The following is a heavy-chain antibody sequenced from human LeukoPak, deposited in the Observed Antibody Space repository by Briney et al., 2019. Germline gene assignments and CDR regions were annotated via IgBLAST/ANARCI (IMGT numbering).Heavy chain of an antibody. CDR2: ISTGSSFI. J-gene: IGHJ4*02. Sequence: GGSLRLSCAASGFTFTDYGMNWVRQAPGKGLEWVSSISTGSSFINYADSVKGRFTISRDNAKNSLFLQMNSLRAEDTAVYYCATVACSGGSCYSFDYWGQGTLVTVSS. CDR1: GFTFTDYG. D-gene: IGHD2-15*01. V-gene: IGHV3-21*01. CDR3: ATVACSGGSCYSFDY.